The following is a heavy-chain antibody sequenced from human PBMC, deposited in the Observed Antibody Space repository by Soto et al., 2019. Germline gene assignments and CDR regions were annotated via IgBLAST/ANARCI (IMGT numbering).Heavy chain of an antibody. J-gene: IGHJ3*02. CDR1: GYTFTSYY. CDR3: ARDLEMATIRNAFDI. CDR2: INPSGGST. V-gene: IGHV1-46*01. D-gene: IGHD5-12*01. Sequence: QVQLVQSGAEVKKPGASVKVSCKASGYTFTSYYMHWVRQAPGQGLEWMEIINPSGGSTSYAQKFQGRVTMTRDTSTSTVYMELSSLRSEDTAVYYCARDLEMATIRNAFDIWGQGTMVTVSS.